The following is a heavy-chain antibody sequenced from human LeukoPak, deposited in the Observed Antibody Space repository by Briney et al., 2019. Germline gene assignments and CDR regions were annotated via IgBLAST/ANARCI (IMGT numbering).Heavy chain of an antibody. CDR1: GGSISSGSCY. Sequence: PSQTLSLTCTVSGGSISSGSCYWSWIRQPAGKGLEWIGRIYTSGSTNYNPSLKSRVAISVDTSKNQFSLNLSSVTAADTAVYYCARLGGYQVGHYYYYMDVWAKGPRSPSP. J-gene: IGHJ6*03. D-gene: IGHD3-16*02. CDR3: ARLGGYQVGHYYYYMDV. V-gene: IGHV4-61*02. CDR2: IYTSGST.